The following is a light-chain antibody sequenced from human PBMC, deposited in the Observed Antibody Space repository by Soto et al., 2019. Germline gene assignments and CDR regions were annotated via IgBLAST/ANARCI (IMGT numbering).Light chain of an antibody. V-gene: IGLV1-40*01. J-gene: IGLJ1*01. CDR2: ANN. CDR3: QSYGSGRRGV. Sequence: QSVLTQPPSVSGAPGQRVTISCTGSNSDIGAGYDVHWYQQLPGTAPKLGIYANNNRPSGVPDRFSASKSGTSASLAITGLQADDGADYYCQSYGSGRRGVFGSGTKVTVL. CDR1: NSDIGAGYD.